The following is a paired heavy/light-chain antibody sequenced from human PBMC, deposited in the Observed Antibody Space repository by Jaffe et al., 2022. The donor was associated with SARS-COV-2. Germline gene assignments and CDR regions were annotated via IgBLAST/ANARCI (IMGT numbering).Heavy chain of an antibody. V-gene: IGHV3-48*01. CDR2: IRSGSSTI. Sequence: EVQLVESGGGLVQPGGSLRLSCAASGFNFSKYNMNWVRQAPGKGLEWVSYIRSGSSTIYYADSVKGRFTISRDNAKDSLYLQMNSLRADDTAVYYCARVAGYYGSGSGYYLDVWGKGTTVTVSS. D-gene: IGHD3-10*01. J-gene: IGHJ6*03. CDR1: GFNFSKYN. CDR3: ARVAGYYGSGSGYYLDV.
Light chain of an antibody. J-gene: IGKJ2*01. Sequence: EIVMTQSPATLSVSPGERATLSCRASQSVSSNLAWYQQKPGQAPRLLIYGASTRATGIPARFSGSGSGTEFTLTISSLQSEDFAVYYCQQYHNWPPYTFGQGTKLEIK. CDR3: QQYHNWPPYT. CDR1: QSVSSN. CDR2: GAS. V-gene: IGKV3-15*01.